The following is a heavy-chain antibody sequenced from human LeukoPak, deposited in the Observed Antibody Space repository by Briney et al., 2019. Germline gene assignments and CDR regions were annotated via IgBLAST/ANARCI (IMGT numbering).Heavy chain of an antibody. Sequence: GRSLRLSCAASGFTFSRHCMHWVRQAPGKGLVWVSRINYDGATLSYADSVKGRFTISRPNAQHTLYLQVNSLSAEDKSVYYCTRDLIRTGGQTDAFDIWGQGTVAAVSS. V-gene: IGHV3-74*01. D-gene: IGHD7-27*01. J-gene: IGHJ3*02. CDR3: TRDLIRTGGQTDAFDI. CDR1: GFTFSRHC. CDR2: INYDGATL.